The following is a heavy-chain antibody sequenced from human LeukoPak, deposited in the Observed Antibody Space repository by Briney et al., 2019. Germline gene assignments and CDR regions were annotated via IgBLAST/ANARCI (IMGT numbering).Heavy chain of an antibody. CDR2: IKTDGSEK. CDR3: ARAVGRSAFDI. D-gene: IGHD4-23*01. J-gene: IGHJ3*02. V-gene: IGHV3-7*01. CDR1: GFTFSNYW. Sequence: QPGGSLRLSCAASGFTFSNYWMSWVRQAPGKGLEWVANIKTDGSEKYYVDSVKGRFTISRDNSKNTLYLQMNSLRAEDTAVYYCARAVGRSAFDIWGQGTMVTVSS.